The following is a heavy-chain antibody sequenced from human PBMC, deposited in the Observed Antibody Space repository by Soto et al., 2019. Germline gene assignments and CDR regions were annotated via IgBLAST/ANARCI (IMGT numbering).Heavy chain of an antibody. CDR1: GFSFGYYW. V-gene: IGHV3-7*03. CDR3: AKGQTPSGSYYAPSDDAFDI. J-gene: IGHJ3*02. CDR2: IKFDSSER. D-gene: IGHD1-26*01. Sequence: GGSLRLSCAASGFSFGYYWMSWVRQAPGKGLEWVATIKFDSSERKYVDSVKGRFTLSRDNAKNSLYLQIDSLRAEDTAVYYCAKGQTPSGSYYAPSDDAFDIWGQGTMVTVSS.